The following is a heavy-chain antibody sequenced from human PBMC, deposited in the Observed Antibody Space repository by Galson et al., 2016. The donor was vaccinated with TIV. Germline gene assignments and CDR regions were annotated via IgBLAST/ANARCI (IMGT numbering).Heavy chain of an antibody. V-gene: IGHV4-39*07. CDR1: GDSIVTKSFY. CDR3: TRRRTPPGPDNDSWFDP. CDR2: VYDDGNA. D-gene: IGHD1-14*01. Sequence: SETLSLTCIVSGDSIVTKSFYWVWIRQPPGKGLEWIASVYDDGNAYYNPSLKSRVTISPDTSKNQFSLRLTSVTAADTAVYYCTRRRTPPGPDNDSWFDPWGHGILVTVSS. J-gene: IGHJ5*02.